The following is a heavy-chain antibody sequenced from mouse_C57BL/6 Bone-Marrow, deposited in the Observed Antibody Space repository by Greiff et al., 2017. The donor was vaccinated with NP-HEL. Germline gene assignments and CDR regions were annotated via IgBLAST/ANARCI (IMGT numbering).Heavy chain of an antibody. D-gene: IGHD1-1*01. J-gene: IGHJ3*01. V-gene: IGHV14-1*01. CDR1: GFNIKDYY. CDR2: IDPEDGDT. CDR3: TTPSYYDGSRGFAY. Sequence: VQLQQSGAELVRPGASVKLSCTASGFNIKDYYMHWVKQRPEQGLEWIGRIDPEDGDTEYAPKFQGKATMTADKSSNTAYLQLSSLTSEDTAVYYCTTPSYYDGSRGFAYWGQGTLVTVSA.